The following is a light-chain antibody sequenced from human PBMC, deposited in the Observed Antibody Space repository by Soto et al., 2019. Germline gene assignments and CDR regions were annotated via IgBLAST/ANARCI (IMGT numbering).Light chain of an antibody. V-gene: IGKV3-15*01. Sequence: EIVMTQSPATLSVSPGERATLSCRASQSVSSNLAWYQQKPGQAPRLLIYGASTRATGIPARFSGSGSATEFTLTISSLQSEDFAVYYCEQYNNWPRGTFGQGTKLEIK. J-gene: IGKJ2*02. CDR1: QSVSSN. CDR3: EQYNNWPRGT. CDR2: GAS.